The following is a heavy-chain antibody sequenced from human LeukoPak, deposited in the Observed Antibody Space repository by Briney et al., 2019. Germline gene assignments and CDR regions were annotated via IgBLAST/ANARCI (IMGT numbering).Heavy chain of an antibody. CDR1: GYTFTGYY. V-gene: IGHV1-2*02. D-gene: IGHD3-9*01. CDR2: ITLKSGDT. J-gene: IGHJ3*02. CDR3: ARGDDILVAFDI. Sequence: ASVKVSCKTSGYTFTGYYMHWVRQAPGQGLEWMGWITLKSGDTDYAQKFQDRVTMTRDTSISTAYMELYSLRSDDTAVYYCARGDDILVAFDIWGQGTMVTVSS.